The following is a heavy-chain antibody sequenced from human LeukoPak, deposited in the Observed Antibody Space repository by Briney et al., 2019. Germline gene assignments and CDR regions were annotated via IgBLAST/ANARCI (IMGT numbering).Heavy chain of an antibody. J-gene: IGHJ4*02. D-gene: IGHD2-15*01. CDR1: GFTFSSYS. CDR2: ITRSNYI. V-gene: IGHV3-21*06. CDR3: AGEAGSGRRDAFGI. Sequence: GGSLRLSCAASGFTFSSYSMNWVRLAPGKGLEWVSSITRSNYIYYADSVKGRFTISRDNAKNSLYLQMNSLRAEDTAVYYCAGEAGSGRRDAFGIWGQGTLVAVSS.